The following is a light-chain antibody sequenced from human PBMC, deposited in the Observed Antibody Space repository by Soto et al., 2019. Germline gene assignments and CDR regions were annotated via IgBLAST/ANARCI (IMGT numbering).Light chain of an antibody. CDR3: AAWDDSLSGPV. J-gene: IGLJ1*01. CDR2: RNN. CDR1: SFNIGSNY. Sequence: QSVLTQPPSASGTPGQRVTISCSGSSFNIGSNYVYWYQQLPGTAPKHLIYRNNQRPSGVPDRFSGSKSGTSASLAISGLRSEDEADYYCAAWDDSLSGPVFGTGTKVTVL. V-gene: IGLV1-47*01.